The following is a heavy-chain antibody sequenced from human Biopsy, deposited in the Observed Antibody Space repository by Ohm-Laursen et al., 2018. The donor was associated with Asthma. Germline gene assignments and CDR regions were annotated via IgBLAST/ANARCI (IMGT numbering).Heavy chain of an antibody. CDR3: ARAVDYSHYYGIDV. CDR2: ISVYNGNT. D-gene: IGHD3-10*01. CDR1: GYTFNSAG. J-gene: IGHJ6*02. V-gene: IGHV1-18*01. Sequence: VKVGSKTSGYTFNSAGVTWGRQAPGQGLEWMGWISVYNGNTKVAQKLQDRVTMITDTSTNTAYMELRSLRSDDTAVYFCARAVDYSHYYGIDVWGQGTTVTV.